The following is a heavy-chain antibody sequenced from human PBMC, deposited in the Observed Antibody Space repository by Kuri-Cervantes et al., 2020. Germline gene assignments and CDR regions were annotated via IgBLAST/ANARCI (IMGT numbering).Heavy chain of an antibody. CDR1: GFTVSSNY. V-gene: IGHV3-53*01. J-gene: IGHJ3*02. CDR2: IYGGGST. Sequence: GGSLRLSCAASGFTVSSNYMSWVRQAPGKGLEWVSVIYGGGSTYYADSVKGRFTISRDNSKNTLYLQMNSLRVEDTAVYYCARWASDAFDIWGQGTMVTVSS. CDR3: ARWASDAFDI.